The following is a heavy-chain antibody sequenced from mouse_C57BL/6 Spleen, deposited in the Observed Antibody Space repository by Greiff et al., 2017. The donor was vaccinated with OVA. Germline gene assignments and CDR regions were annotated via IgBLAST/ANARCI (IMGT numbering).Heavy chain of an antibody. CDR1: GYTFTDYN. CDR3: AREGLMRYYGSKYYAMDY. J-gene: IGHJ4*01. D-gene: IGHD1-1*01. Sequence: VQLQQSGPELVKPGASVKIPCKASGYTFTDYNMDWVKQSHGKSLEWIGDINPNNGGTIYNQKFKGKATLTVDKSSSTAYMELRSLTSEDTAVYYCAREGLMRYYGSKYYAMDYWGQGTSVTVSS. V-gene: IGHV1-18*01. CDR2: INPNNGGT.